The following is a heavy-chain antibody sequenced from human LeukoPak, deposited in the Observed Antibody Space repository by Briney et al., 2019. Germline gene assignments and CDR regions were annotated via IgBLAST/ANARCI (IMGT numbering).Heavy chain of an antibody. V-gene: IGHV3-21*01. CDR2: IGSSSSYI. CDR3: ARVVRTYGPGAFDI. CDR1: GFTFSSYS. D-gene: IGHD3-10*01. Sequence: GGSLRLSCAASGFTFSSYSMNWVRQAPGKGLEWVSSIGSSSSYIYYADSVKGRFTISRDNAKNSLYLQMNSLRAEDTAVYYCARVVRTYGPGAFDIWGQGTMVTVSS. J-gene: IGHJ3*02.